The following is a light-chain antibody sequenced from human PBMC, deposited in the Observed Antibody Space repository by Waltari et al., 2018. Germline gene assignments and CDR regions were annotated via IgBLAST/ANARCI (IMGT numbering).Light chain of an antibody. CDR1: QGVLYGSHNKDP. CDR2: WAS. CDR3: QQYYSTPLT. J-gene: IGKJ4*01. Sequence: DIVMTQSPDSLAVSLGEGATINCKSSQGVLYGSHNKDPLAWYQQKPGQPPKLLIYWASTRESGVPDRFSGSGSGTDFTLTISSLQAEDVAVYYCQQYYSTPLTFGGGTK. V-gene: IGKV4-1*01.